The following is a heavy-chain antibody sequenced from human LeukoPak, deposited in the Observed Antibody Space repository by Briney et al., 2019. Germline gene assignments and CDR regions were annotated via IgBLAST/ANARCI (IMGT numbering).Heavy chain of an antibody. Sequence: PSETLSLTCTVSGGSISSYYWSWIRQPAGKGLEWIGRIYTSGSTNYNPSLKSRVTMSVDTSKNQFSLKLSSVTAADTAVYYCAREGITMIVVGPYFDYWGQGTLVTVSS. D-gene: IGHD3-22*01. CDR3: AREGITMIVVGPYFDY. CDR1: GGSISSYY. CDR2: IYTSGST. V-gene: IGHV4-4*07. J-gene: IGHJ4*02.